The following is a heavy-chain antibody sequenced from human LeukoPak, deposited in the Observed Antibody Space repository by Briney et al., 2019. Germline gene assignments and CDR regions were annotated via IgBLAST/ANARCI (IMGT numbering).Heavy chain of an antibody. CDR1: GYTLTSYG. J-gene: IGHJ4*02. V-gene: IGHV1-18*01. Sequence: ASVEVSCEASGYTLTSYGINWMRQAPGQGLEWMGWISTQSGNTKYAQKVQGRLTLTTDRSTNTAYMELRSLRSDDTAVYYCARGAYGDKWGQGTMVTVSS. CDR2: ISTQSGNT. D-gene: IGHD4-17*01. CDR3: ARGAYGDK.